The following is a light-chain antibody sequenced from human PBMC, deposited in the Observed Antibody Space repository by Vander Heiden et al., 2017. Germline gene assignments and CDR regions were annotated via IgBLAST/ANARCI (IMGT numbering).Light chain of an antibody. V-gene: IGKV3-20*01. CDR3: QQYGSSRRWT. J-gene: IGKJ1*01. CDR1: QSVSSSY. CDR2: GAS. Sequence: EIVLTQSPGTLSLSPGERATLSCRASQSVSSSYLAWYQQKPGQAPRLLIYGASSRATGIPDRFSGSGSGTDFTLTISRLEPEDFAVYYCQQYGSSRRWTFGPGTKVEIK.